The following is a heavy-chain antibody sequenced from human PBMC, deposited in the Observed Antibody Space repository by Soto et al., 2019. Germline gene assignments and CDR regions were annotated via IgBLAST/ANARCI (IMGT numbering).Heavy chain of an antibody. CDR2: IDWNGGTI. D-gene: IGHD3-10*01. CDR3: AKDLYHYGSGTYYTTLDS. CDR1: GFTFDDFA. V-gene: IGHV3-9*01. J-gene: IGHJ4*02. Sequence: EVQLVESGGGLVQPGRSLRLSCAAFGFTFDDFAMHWVRQSPGKGLQWISGIDWNGGTIGYADSVRGRFTISRDNAKSSLYLQLNSLRPEDTALYYCAKDLYHYGSGTYYTTLDSWGPGTRVTVSS.